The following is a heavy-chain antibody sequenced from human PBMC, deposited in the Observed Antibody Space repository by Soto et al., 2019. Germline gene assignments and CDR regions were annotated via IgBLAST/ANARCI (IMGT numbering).Heavy chain of an antibody. CDR2: VSGGSGVT. D-gene: IGHD6-13*01. J-gene: IGHJ4*02. CDR3: ARGLAAGGTGGLTYYFDF. Sequence: EMQLLESGGGLVQPGGSLRLSCAVSGFSFSTYGVTWVRQAPGKGLEWVCGVSGGSGVTHYADSVKGRFTISRDDSRDTLYLQLNSLRGEDTAVYYCARGLAAGGTGGLTYYFDFWGQGTLVTVSP. V-gene: IGHV3-23*01. CDR1: GFSFSTYG.